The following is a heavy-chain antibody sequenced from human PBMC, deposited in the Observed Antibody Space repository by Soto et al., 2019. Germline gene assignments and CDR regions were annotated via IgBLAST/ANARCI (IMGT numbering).Heavy chain of an antibody. V-gene: IGHV3-64D*06. J-gene: IGHJ3*01. Sequence: GGSLRLSCSASGFALSSYAMHWVRQAPGKGLEYVSSISSNGISTYYADSVKGRFTISRDNSKNTLYIQMNSLRPDDTALYYCVKDEGFCNGGNCYSVARGGFDLWGQGTMVTVSS. CDR2: ISSNGIST. D-gene: IGHD2-15*01. CDR3: VKDEGFCNGGNCYSVARGGFDL. CDR1: GFALSSYA.